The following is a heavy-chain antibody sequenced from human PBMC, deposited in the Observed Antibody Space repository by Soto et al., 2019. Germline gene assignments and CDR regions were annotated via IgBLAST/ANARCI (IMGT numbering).Heavy chain of an antibody. J-gene: IGHJ6*02. CDR3: ARAVVVAATPWDYYYGMDV. Sequence: QVQLQESGPGLVKPSETLSLTCTVSGGSVSSGSYYWSWIRQPAGKGLEWIGYIYYSGSTNYNPSLKSRVTISVDTSKNQFSLKLSSVTAADTAVYYCARAVVVAATPWDYYYGMDVWGQGTTVTVSS. CDR1: GGSVSSGSYY. D-gene: IGHD2-15*01. V-gene: IGHV4-61*01. CDR2: IYYSGST.